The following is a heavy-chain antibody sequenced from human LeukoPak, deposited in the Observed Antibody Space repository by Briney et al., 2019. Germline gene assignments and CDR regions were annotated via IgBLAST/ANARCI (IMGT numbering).Heavy chain of an antibody. Sequence: GESLEISCKGSGYTFTSYWIGWVRQTPGKGLEWMGIIYPGDSDTRYSPSFQGQVTISADKSISTAYLQWSSLKASDTAMYYCARRYDSSGLIDYWGQGTLVTVSS. CDR3: ARRYDSSGLIDY. CDR2: IYPGDSDT. CDR1: GYTFTSYW. D-gene: IGHD3-22*01. J-gene: IGHJ4*02. V-gene: IGHV5-51*01.